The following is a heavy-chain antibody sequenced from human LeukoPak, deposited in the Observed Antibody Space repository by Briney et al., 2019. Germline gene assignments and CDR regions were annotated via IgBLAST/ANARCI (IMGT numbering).Heavy chain of an antibody. CDR3: AKGIAVADTPYYYYMDV. CDR2: IIPISGTA. V-gene: IGHV1-69*05. CDR1: GGTFSKNA. D-gene: IGHD6-19*01. Sequence: ASVKVSCRASGGTFSKNAISWVRQAPGQGLEWMGGIIPISGTAKYAQKFQGRVTITTDESTTTAYMELSSLRSEDTAVYYCAKGIAVADTPYYYYMDVWGKGTTVTVSS. J-gene: IGHJ6*03.